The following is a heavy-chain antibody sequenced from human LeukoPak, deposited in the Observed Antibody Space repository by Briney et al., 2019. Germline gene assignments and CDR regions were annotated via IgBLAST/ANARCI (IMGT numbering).Heavy chain of an antibody. CDR3: ARIQLWDYYYDSSGYHSVGAFDI. CDR1: GGTFSSYA. V-gene: IGHV1-69*04. Sequence: ASVKVSCKASGGTFSSYAISWVRQAPGQGLEWMGRIIPILGIANYAQKFQGRVTITADKSTSTAYMELSSLRSEDTAVYYCARIQLWDYYYDSSGYHSVGAFDIWGQGTMVTVSS. CDR2: IIPILGIA. D-gene: IGHD3-22*01. J-gene: IGHJ3*02.